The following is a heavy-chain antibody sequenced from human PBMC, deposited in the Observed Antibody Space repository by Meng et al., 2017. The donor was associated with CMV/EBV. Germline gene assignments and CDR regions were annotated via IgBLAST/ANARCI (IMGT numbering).Heavy chain of an antibody. CDR1: GFTFSNAW. Sequence: GGSLRLSCAASGFTFSNAWMSWVRQAPGKGLEWVGRIKSKTDGGTTDYAAPVKGRFTISRDDSKNTLYLKMNSLKTEDTAVYYCTTDTVVVPAAITDYYYYYGMDVWGQGTTVTVSS. CDR3: TTDTVVVPAAITDYYYYYGMDV. V-gene: IGHV3-15*01. J-gene: IGHJ6*02. D-gene: IGHD2-2*02. CDR2: IKSKTDGGTT.